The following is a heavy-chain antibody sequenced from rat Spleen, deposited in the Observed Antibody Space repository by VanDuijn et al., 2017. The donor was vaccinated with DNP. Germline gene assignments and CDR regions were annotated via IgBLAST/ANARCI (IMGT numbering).Heavy chain of an antibody. V-gene: IGHV5-31*01. CDR2: ISSSGGNT. Sequence: EVQLVESGGGLVQPGGSLKLSCVASGFTFNNYWMTWIRQVPGKGLDWVASISSSGGNTYYPDSVKGRFTISRDNAKNTLYLHMNSLRSEDTATYYCARSTITAISNWFLYWGQGTLVTVS. CDR1: GFTFNNYW. CDR3: ARSTITAISNWFLY. J-gene: IGHJ3*01. D-gene: IGHD1-2*01.